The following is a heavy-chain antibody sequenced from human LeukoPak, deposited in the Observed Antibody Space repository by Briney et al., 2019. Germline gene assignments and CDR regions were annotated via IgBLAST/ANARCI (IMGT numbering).Heavy chain of an antibody. Sequence: ASVKVSCKASGYTFTSYAMHWVRQAPGQRLEWMGWSNAGNGNTKYSQEFQGRVTITRDTSASTAYMELNSLRVEDTAVYYCAKDTSSSWPPYYFDCWGQGTLVTVSS. CDR1: GYTFTSYA. D-gene: IGHD6-13*01. J-gene: IGHJ4*02. V-gene: IGHV1-3*02. CDR3: AKDTSSSWPPYYFDC. CDR2: SNAGNGNT.